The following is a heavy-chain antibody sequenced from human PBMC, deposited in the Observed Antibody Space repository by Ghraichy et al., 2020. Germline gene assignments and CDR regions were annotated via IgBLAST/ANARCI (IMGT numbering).Heavy chain of an antibody. CDR1: GFTFSSYW. Sequence: GGSLRLSCAASGFTFSSYWMHWVRQAPGKGLVWVSRINSDGSSTSYADSVKGRFTISRDNAKNTLYLQMNSLRAEDTAVYYCARASYYYDSSGYYVTRGPYDYWGQGTLVTVSS. V-gene: IGHV3-74*01. D-gene: IGHD3-22*01. CDR3: ARASYYYDSSGYYVTRGPYDY. J-gene: IGHJ4*02. CDR2: INSDGSST.